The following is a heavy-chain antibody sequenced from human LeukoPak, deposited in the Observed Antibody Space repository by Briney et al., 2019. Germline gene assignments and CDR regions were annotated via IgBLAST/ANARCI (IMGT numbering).Heavy chain of an antibody. J-gene: IGHJ4*02. CDR3: AREGRMSMGIEY. CDR1: GGSLSGYY. Sequence: SETLSLTCAVYGGSLSGYYWSWIRQSPGKGLEWIGEINHGGSTNYNPSLKSRVTMSVDTSKNHFSLKMSSVTAADTAVYFCAREGRMSMGIEYWGQGTLVTVSS. D-gene: IGHD4/OR15-4a*01. CDR2: INHGGST. V-gene: IGHV4-34*01.